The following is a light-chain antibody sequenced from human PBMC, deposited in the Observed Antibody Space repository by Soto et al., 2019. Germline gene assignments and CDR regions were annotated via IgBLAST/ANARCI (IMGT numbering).Light chain of an antibody. V-gene: IGKV1-39*01. Sequence: DIQLTQSPSFLSASVGDRVTITCRASQDITNFLAWYQQKPGKAPELLIYGASTLHSGVPPRFSGSGSGTDFTLTISSLQPEDFATYYCQQSYSTPVTFGQGTKVDIK. CDR2: GAS. CDR3: QQSYSTPVT. CDR1: QDITNF. J-gene: IGKJ1*01.